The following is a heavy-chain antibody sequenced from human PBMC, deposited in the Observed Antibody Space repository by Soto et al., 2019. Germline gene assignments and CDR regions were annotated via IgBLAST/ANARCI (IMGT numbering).Heavy chain of an antibody. CDR1: GFTFSYAW. CDR2: IKSQTDGGTA. J-gene: IGHJ4*02. V-gene: IGHV3-15*01. Sequence: GGSLRLSCGVSGFTFSYAWMTWVRQAPGKGLQWVGRIKSQTDGGTADYGAPVKGRCTISRDDSKNVVYLQMNSLKIEDTAVYYCATGGTTYHESLTGFYYPYYFHYCVQRALVT. D-gene: IGHD3-9*01. CDR3: ATGGTTYHESLTGFYYPYYFHY.